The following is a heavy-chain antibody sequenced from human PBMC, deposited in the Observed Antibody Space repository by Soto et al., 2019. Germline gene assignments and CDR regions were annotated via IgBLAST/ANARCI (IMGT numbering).Heavy chain of an antibody. V-gene: IGHV4-30-2*01. D-gene: IGHD6-6*01. CDR3: ARGASSSSRHFDY. CDR2: IYHSGST. CDR1: GGSISSGGYS. Sequence: SETLSLTCAVSGGSISSGGYSWSWIRQPPGKGLEWIGYIYHSGSTYYNPSLKSRVTISVDRSKNQFSLKLSSVTAADTAVYYCARGASSSSRHFDYWGQGTLVTVSS. J-gene: IGHJ4*02.